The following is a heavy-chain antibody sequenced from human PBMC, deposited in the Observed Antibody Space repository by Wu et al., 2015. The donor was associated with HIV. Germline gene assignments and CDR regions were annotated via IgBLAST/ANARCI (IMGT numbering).Heavy chain of an antibody. CDR3: ARVQFDPNYYTYFDL. D-gene: IGHD3-22*01. CDR1: YILTSHP. J-gene: IGHJ2*01. V-gene: IGHV1-18*01. CDR2: MNPKNGHK. Sequence: LVQSGPEAKRPGASVNVSCKASYILTSHPIGWVRQAPGQRLEWMGWMNPKNGHKQPAQRFQDRITMSTNNSAHTAYMELRSLTSDDTAIYFCARVQFDPNYYTYFDLWGQGILVTVSS.